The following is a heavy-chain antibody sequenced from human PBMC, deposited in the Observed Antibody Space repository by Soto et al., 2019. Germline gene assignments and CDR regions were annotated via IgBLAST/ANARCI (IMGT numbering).Heavy chain of an antibody. CDR1: GFTFSSYW. CDR2: INSDGSST. J-gene: IGHJ2*01. Sequence: PGGSLRLSCAASGFTFSSYWMHWVRQAPGKGLVWVSRINSDGSSTSYADSVKGRFTISRDNSKNTLYLQMNSLRAEDTAVYYCAKMAPVWYFDLWGRGTLVTVSS. V-gene: IGHV3-74*01. CDR3: AKMAPVWYFDL. D-gene: IGHD2-8*01.